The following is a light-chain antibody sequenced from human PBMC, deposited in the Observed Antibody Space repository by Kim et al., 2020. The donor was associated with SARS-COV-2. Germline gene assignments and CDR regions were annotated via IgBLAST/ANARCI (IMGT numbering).Light chain of an antibody. J-gene: IGLJ3*02. CDR1: KLGDKY. Sequence: SYELTQPPSVSVSPGQTASITCSGDKLGDKYACWYQQKPGQSPVLVIYQDSKRPSGIPERFSGSNSGNTATLTISGTQAMDEADYYGQAWDSSTWVFGGGTQLTVL. V-gene: IGLV3-1*01. CDR2: QDS. CDR3: QAWDSSTWV.